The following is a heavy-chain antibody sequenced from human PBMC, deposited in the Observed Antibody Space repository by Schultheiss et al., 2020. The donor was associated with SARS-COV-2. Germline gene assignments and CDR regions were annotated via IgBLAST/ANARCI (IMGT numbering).Heavy chain of an antibody. V-gene: IGHV4-59*08. CDR2: IYYSGST. CDR1: GGSFSGYY. Sequence: SETLSLTCAVYGGSFSGYYWSWIRQPPGKGLEWIGYIYYSGSTNYNPSLKSRVTISVDTSKNQFSLKLSSVTAADTAVYYCARGWELYYYYGMDVWGQGTTVTVSS. D-gene: IGHD1-26*01. J-gene: IGHJ6*02. CDR3: ARGWELYYYYGMDV.